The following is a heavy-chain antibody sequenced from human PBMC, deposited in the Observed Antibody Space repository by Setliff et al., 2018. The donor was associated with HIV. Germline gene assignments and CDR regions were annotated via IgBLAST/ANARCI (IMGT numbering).Heavy chain of an antibody. CDR1: AYTLSDSY. Sequence: ASVKVSCKASAYTLSDSYIHWVRQAPGQGLEWMGWISVKNGNTNYAQKFQGRVTITADESTSTAYMELNSLRSDDAAVYYCARQPYYDDDGTNLPSEWRVLGWGQGTLVTVSS. D-gene: IGHD3-16*01. J-gene: IGHJ4*02. CDR2: ISVKNGNT. V-gene: IGHV1-18*04. CDR3: ARQPYYDDDGTNLPSEWRVLG.